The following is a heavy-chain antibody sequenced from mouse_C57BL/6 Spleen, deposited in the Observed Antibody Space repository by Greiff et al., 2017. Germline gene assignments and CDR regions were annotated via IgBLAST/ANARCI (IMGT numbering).Heavy chain of an antibody. J-gene: IGHJ2*01. V-gene: IGHV1-64*01. CDR1: GYTFTSYW. D-gene: IGHD3-1*01. Sequence: QVQLQQPGAELVKPGASVKLSCKASGYTFTSYWMHWVKQRPGQGLEWIGMIHPNSGSTNYNEKFKSKATLTVDKSSSTAYMQLSSLTSEDSAVYYCASSAGRDYYFDYWGQGTTLTVSS. CDR3: ASSAGRDYYFDY. CDR2: IHPNSGST.